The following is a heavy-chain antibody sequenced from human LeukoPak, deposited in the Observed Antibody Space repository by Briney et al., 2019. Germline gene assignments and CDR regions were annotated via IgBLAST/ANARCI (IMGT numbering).Heavy chain of an antibody. CDR3: AKLATSDTGETY. Sequence: ASVKVSCKASGYTFTINHIHWVRQAPGQGLEWMGVINPSGDSTTYAQNFQGRATMTRDTSTSTVYMELRSLRSEDTAIYYCAKLATSDTGETYWGQGTLVTVSS. J-gene: IGHJ4*02. D-gene: IGHD3-16*01. CDR2: INPSGDST. V-gene: IGHV1-46*01. CDR1: GYTFTINH.